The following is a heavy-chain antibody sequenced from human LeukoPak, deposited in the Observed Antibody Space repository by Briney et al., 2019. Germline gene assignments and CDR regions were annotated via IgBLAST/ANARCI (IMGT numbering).Heavy chain of an antibody. D-gene: IGHD2-15*01. CDR2: IRYDGSYK. CDR1: GFTFSIYG. CDR3: AKDGVGGYYSWGGDY. Sequence: GGSLRLSCAASGFTFSIYGMHWVRQAPGKGLEWVAFIRYDGSYKYYADSVKGRFTISRGNSKNTLFLQVNRLRPEDTALYYCAKDGVGGYYSWGGDYWGQGTLVTVSS. J-gene: IGHJ4*02. V-gene: IGHV3-30*02.